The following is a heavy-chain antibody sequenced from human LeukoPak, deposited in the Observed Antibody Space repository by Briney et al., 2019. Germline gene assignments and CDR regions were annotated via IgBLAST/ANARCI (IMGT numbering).Heavy chain of an antibody. CDR3: ARHRLGWPGPDFDY. CDR2: IYYSGTT. CDR1: GGSISGDH. J-gene: IGHJ4*02. V-gene: IGHV4-59*05. Sequence: PSETLSLTCTVSGGSISGDHWSWIRQPAGKGLERIGSIYYSGTTYYNPSLRSRVTISVDTSKNQFSLNLGSVTAADTAVYYCARHRLGWPGPDFDYWGQGTLVTVSS. D-gene: IGHD2-15*01.